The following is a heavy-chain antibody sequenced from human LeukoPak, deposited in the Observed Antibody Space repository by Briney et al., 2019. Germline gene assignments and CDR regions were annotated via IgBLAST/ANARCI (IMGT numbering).Heavy chain of an antibody. CDR2: IWNDGSQK. CDR1: GFTLGHHG. V-gene: IGHV3-33*01. Sequence: GRSLTLSCAASGFTLGHHGMHWVRQAPGKGLEWVAVIWNDGSQKYYADSVKGRFTVSRDNSESTLYLQMNSLRVEDTAIYYCVRGQWVGSYFDYWGQGTLVTVSS. D-gene: IGHD6-19*01. J-gene: IGHJ4*02. CDR3: VRGQWVGSYFDY.